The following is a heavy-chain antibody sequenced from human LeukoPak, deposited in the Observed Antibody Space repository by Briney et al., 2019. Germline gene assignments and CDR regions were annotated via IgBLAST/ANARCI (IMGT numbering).Heavy chain of an antibody. CDR2: VSTSGST. J-gene: IGHJ4*02. CDR1: GGSISSGRYY. D-gene: IGHD5-24*01. CDR3: ARHKPMRDGYTYNEFDY. V-gene: IGHV4-61*02. Sequence: ASQTLSLTCTVSGGSISSGRYYWSWIRQTAGKGLDWIGRVSTSGSTNYNPSLKSRVTISLDTSKNQFSLKLSSVTAADTAVYYCARHKPMRDGYTYNEFDYWGQGTLVTVSS.